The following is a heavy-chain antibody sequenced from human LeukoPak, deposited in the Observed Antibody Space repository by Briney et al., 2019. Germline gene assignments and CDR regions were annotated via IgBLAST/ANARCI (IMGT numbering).Heavy chain of an antibody. V-gene: IGHV4-34*01. D-gene: IGHD6-19*01. CDR1: GGSFSGYY. Sequence: SETLSLTCAVYGGSFSGYYWSWIRQPPGKGLEWIGEINHSGSTNYNPSLKSRVTISVDTSKNQFSLQLNSVTPEDTAVYYCAREMVAGWYRYDAFDIWGQGTMVTVSS. CDR2: INHSGST. J-gene: IGHJ3*02. CDR3: AREMVAGWYRYDAFDI.